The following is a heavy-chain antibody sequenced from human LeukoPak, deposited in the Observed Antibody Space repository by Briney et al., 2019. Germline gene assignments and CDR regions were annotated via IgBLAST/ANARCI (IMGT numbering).Heavy chain of an antibody. D-gene: IGHD3-10*01. J-gene: IGHJ5*02. CDR1: GFSFNNYA. Sequence: GGSLRLSCAASGFSFNNYAMYWVRQAPGKGLEWVANIKEDGSDKNYVDSVKGRFTISRDNAKNSLYLQMNSLRVEDTAVYYCAKYSYGSGTSFDPWGQGTLVTVSS. V-gene: IGHV3-7*01. CDR2: IKEDGSDK. CDR3: AKYSYGSGTSFDP.